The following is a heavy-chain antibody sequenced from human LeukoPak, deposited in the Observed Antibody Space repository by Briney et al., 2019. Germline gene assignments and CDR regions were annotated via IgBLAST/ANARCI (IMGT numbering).Heavy chain of an antibody. Sequence: SETLSLTCTVSGGSISSYYWSWIRQPPGKGLEWIGYIYYSGSTNYNPSLKSRVTISVDTSKNQFSLKLSSVTAADTAVYYCARGDYYDSSGPNFDHWGQGTLVTVSS. D-gene: IGHD3-22*01. V-gene: IGHV4-59*01. CDR2: IYYSGST. J-gene: IGHJ4*02. CDR3: ARGDYYDSSGPNFDH. CDR1: GGSISSYY.